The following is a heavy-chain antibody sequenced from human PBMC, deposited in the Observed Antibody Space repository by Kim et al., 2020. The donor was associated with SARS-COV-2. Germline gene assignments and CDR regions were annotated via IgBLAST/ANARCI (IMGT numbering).Heavy chain of an antibody. J-gene: IGHJ6*03. CDR3: ARGGSDYGDFDYMGV. D-gene: IGHD4-17*01. Sequence: ADSLEGRFTISRDNAKNSLYLQMNSLRVEDTAVYYCARGGSDYGDFDYMGVWGKGTTVTVSS. V-gene: IGHV3-21*01.